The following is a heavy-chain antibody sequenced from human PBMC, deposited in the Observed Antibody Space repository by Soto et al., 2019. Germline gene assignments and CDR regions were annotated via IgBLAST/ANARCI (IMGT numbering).Heavy chain of an antibody. J-gene: IGHJ3*02. CDR1: GYTFTSYD. CDR2: MNPNSGNT. V-gene: IGHV1-8*01. Sequence: ASVKVSCKASGYTFTSYDINWVRQATGQGLEWMGWMNPNSGNTGYAQKFQGRVTMTRNTSISTAYMELRSLRSDDTAVYYCARDSYSSSWYADDAFDIWGQGAMVTVSS. D-gene: IGHD6-13*01. CDR3: ARDSYSSSWYADDAFDI.